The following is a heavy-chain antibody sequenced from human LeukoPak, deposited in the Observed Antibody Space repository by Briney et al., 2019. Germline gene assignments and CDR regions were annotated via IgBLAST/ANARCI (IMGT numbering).Heavy chain of an antibody. CDR2: IIPIFGTA. CDR1: AGTFSSYA. D-gene: IGHD3-3*01. J-gene: IGHJ3*02. CDR3: ARATIFGVDFDAFDI. Sequence: SVKVSCKASAGTFSSYAISWVRQAPGQGLEWMGRIIPIFGTANYAQKFQGRVTITTDESTSTAYMELSSLRSEDTAVYYCARATIFGVDFDAFDIWGQGTMVTVSS. V-gene: IGHV1-69*05.